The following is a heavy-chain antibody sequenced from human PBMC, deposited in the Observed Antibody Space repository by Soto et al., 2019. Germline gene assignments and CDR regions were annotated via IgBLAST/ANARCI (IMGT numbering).Heavy chain of an antibody. J-gene: IGHJ3*02. V-gene: IGHV3-20*01. CDR2: INWNGGST. CDR1: GFTFDDYG. D-gene: IGHD3-16*02. CDR3: ARGGLDYDYIWGSYRPRVGDAFDI. Sequence: EVQLVESGGGVVRPGGSLRLSCAASGFTFDDYGMSWVRQAPGKGLEWVSGINWNGGSTGYADSVKGRITISRGNAKNSLYLKMNSLRAEDTALYHCARGGLDYDYIWGSYRPRVGDAFDIWGQGTMVTVSS.